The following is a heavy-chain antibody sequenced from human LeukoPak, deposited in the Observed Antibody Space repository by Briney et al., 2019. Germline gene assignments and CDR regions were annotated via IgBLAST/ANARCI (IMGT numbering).Heavy chain of an antibody. V-gene: IGHV3-48*02. CDR3: ASHFVFLGP. J-gene: IGHJ4*02. Sequence: GGSLRLSCVGSGFTFSSYSMNWVRQAPGKGLEWISFISGSSSTIHYADSVKGRFTISRDNAKNSLYLQMNSLRDEDTAVYYCASHFVFLGPWGRGTVVTVSS. D-gene: IGHD2-21*01. CDR1: GFTFSSYS. CDR2: ISGSSSTI.